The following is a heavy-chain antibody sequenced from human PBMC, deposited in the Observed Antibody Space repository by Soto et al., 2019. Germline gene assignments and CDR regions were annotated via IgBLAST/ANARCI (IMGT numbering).Heavy chain of an antibody. CDR3: ARGYADYYYYYGMDV. CDR1: GYTFTSYD. CDR2: MNPNSGNT. D-gene: IGHD2-8*01. J-gene: IGHJ6*02. Sequence: ASVKVSCKASGYTFTSYDINWVRQATGQGLEWMGWMNPNSGNTGYAQKFQGRVTMTRNTSISTAYMVLSSLRSEDTAVYYCARGYADYYYYYGMDVWGQGTTVTVSS. V-gene: IGHV1-8*01.